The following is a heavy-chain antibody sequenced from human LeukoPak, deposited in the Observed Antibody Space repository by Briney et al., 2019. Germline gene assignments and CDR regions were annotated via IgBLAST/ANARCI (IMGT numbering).Heavy chain of an antibody. CDR2: IWYDGSNK. CDR3: STSPSFGSSWYQFNY. Sequence: GRSLRLSCAASGFTFSSYGMHWVRQAPGKGLEWVAVIWYDGSNKYYAGSVKGRFTISRDNSRDTLYLQMNSLRAEDTAVYYCSTSPSFGSSWYQFNYWGQGTLVTVSS. CDR1: GFTFSSYG. J-gene: IGHJ4*02. D-gene: IGHD6-13*01. V-gene: IGHV3-33*01.